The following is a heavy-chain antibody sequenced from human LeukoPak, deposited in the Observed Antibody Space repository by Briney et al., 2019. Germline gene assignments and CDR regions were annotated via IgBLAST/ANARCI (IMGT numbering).Heavy chain of an antibody. CDR3: IGESYGALWD. J-gene: IGHJ4*02. D-gene: IGHD4/OR15-4a*01. CDR2: INSDGS. CDR1: GFTFSSYW. Sequence: GGSLRLSCAASGFTFSSYWMHWVRQAPGKGLVWVSRINSDGSSYADSVKGRFTISRDNAKNTLYLQMNSLRAEDTAVYYCIGESYGALWDWGQGTLVTVSS. V-gene: IGHV3-74*01.